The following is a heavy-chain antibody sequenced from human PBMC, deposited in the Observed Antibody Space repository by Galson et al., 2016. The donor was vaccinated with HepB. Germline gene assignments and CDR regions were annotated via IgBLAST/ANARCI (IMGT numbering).Heavy chain of an antibody. CDR3: ARSNFYGSGSYYRA. J-gene: IGHJ5*02. D-gene: IGHD3-10*01. CDR1: GGNFSNYA. CDR2: IIPINGIV. V-gene: IGHV1-69*04. Sequence: SVKVSCKASGGNFSNYAISWVRQAPGQGLEWMGKIIPINGIVNYAQKFQGRVTITADKSTNIVYMELSSLRSGDTAVFYCARSNFYGSGSYYRAWGQGTLVTVSS.